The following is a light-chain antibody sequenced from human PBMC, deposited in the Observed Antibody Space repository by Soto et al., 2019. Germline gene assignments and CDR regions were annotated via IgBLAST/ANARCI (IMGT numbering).Light chain of an antibody. J-gene: IGKJ4*01. CDR3: QQDGSSPLT. CDR1: QSVSSSY. V-gene: IGKV3-20*01. Sequence: EIVLTQSPGTLSLSPGERATLSCRASQSVSSSYLDWYQQKPGQAPRLLIYGASSRATGIPDRFSGSGSGTDLTLAISRLEPEDFAVYYCQQDGSSPLTFGGGTKVELK. CDR2: GAS.